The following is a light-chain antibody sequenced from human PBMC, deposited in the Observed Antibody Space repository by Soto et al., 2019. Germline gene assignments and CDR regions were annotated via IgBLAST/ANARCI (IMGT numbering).Light chain of an antibody. J-gene: IGKJ1*01. CDR1: QSVGSY. Sequence: EIVLTQSPATLSLSPGERVTLSCRASQSVGSYLAWYQQKPGQAPRLLIFDASNRATGIPARFSGSGSGTDFTLTISSLEPEDFAVYYCQQRSNWPLGTFGQGTKVEIK. CDR3: QQRSNWPLGT. CDR2: DAS. V-gene: IGKV3-11*01.